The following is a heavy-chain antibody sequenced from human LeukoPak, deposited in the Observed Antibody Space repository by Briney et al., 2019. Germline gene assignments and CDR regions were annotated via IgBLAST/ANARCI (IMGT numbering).Heavy chain of an antibody. CDR1: GYTLTSYD. V-gene: IGHV1-8*03. D-gene: IGHD2-2*01. CDR2: MNPNSGNT. Sequence: ASVKVSCKASGYTLTSYDINWVRQATGQGLEWMGWMNPNSGNTGYAQKFQGRVTITRNTSISIAYMELSSLRSEDTAVYYCARVPAATHYTYYFDYWGQGTLVTVSS. CDR3: ARVPAATHYTYYFDY. J-gene: IGHJ4*02.